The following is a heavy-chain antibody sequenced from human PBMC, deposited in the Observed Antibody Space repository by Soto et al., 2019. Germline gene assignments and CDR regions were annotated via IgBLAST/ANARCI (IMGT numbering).Heavy chain of an antibody. J-gene: IGHJ4*02. CDR1: GFTFSSYW. D-gene: IGHD3-10*01. CDR2: IKQDGSEK. V-gene: IGHV3-7*01. CDR3: ARDYGSGRYPHI. Sequence: EVQLVESGGGLVQPGGSLRLSCAASGFTFSSYWMSWVRQAPGKGLEWVANIKQDGSEKYYVDSVKGRVTISRDNANNSLYLQMNSLRAEDTAVYYCARDYGSGRYPHIWGQGTLVTVSS.